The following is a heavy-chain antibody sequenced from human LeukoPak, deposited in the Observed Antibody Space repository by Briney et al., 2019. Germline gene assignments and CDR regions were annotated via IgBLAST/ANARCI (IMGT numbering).Heavy chain of an antibody. D-gene: IGHD3-3*01. V-gene: IGHV3-15*01. CDR2: IKSKTDGGTT. J-gene: IGHJ4*02. CDR3: ARGTDDFWSGYSYYFDY. Sequence: GGSLRLSCAASGFTFSNAWMSWVRQAPGKGLEWVGRIKSKTDGGTTDYAAPVKGRFTISRDDSKNTLYLQMNSLKTEDTAVYYCARGTDDFWSGYSYYFDYWGQGTLVTVSS. CDR1: GFTFSNAW.